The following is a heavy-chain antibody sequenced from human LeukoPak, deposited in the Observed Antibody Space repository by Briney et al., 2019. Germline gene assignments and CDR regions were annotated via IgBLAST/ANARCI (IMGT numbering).Heavy chain of an antibody. J-gene: IGHJ2*01. CDR2: IYYSGST. Sequence: SETLSLTCTVSGGSSSSYYWSWIRQPPGKGLEWIGYIYYSGSTNYNPSLKSRVTISVDTSKNQFSLKLSSVTAADTAVYYCARLLLWFGESWYFDLWGRGTLVTVSS. CDR3: ARLLLWFGESWYFDL. D-gene: IGHD3-10*01. CDR1: GGSSSSYY. V-gene: IGHV4-59*08.